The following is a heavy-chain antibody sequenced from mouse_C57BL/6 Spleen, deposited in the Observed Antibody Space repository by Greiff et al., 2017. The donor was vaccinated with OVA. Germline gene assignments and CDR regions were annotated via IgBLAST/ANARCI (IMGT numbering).Heavy chain of an antibody. V-gene: IGHV3-6*01. CDR3: AREDDYDRYFDV. CDR1: GYSITSGYY. Sequence: EVKLVESGPGLVKPSQSLSLTCSVTGYSITSGYYWNWLRPFPGNKLEWMGYISYDGSNNYHPSLKNRISITRDTCKNQFFLKLNSVTTEDTATYYCAREDDYDRYFDVWGTGTTVTVSS. J-gene: IGHJ1*03. D-gene: IGHD2-4*01. CDR2: ISYDGSN.